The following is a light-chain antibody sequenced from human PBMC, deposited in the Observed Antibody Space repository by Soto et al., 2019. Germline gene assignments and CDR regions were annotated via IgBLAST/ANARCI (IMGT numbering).Light chain of an antibody. CDR2: DAS. J-gene: IGKJ4*01. CDR1: QRISSW. CDR3: QQYNSYSLT. Sequence: DIQMTQSPSTLSASVGDRVTITCRASQRISSWLAWYQHTPGKAPKLLIYDASSLESVARARFSGSGSGTEFTLTISSLQPDDFATYYCQQYNSYSLTFGGGTKVEIK. V-gene: IGKV1-5*01.